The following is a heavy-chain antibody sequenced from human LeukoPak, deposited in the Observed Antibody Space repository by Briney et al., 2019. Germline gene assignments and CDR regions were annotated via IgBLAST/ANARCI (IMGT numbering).Heavy chain of an antibody. J-gene: IGHJ4*02. D-gene: IGHD3-10*01. CDR3: ARDRYGSGVDY. CDR1: GDSISTYY. Sequence: SETLSLTCTVSGDSISTYYWSWIRQPPGKGLEWIGYIYYSGSTNYNPSLKSRVTISIDTSKNQFSLRLSSVTAADTAVYYCARDRYGSGVDYWGQGTLVTVSS. V-gene: IGHV4-59*01. CDR2: IYYSGST.